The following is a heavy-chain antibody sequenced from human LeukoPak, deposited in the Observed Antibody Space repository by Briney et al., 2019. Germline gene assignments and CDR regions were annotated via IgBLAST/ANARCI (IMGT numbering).Heavy chain of an antibody. J-gene: IGHJ4*02. CDR2: IRSKAYGGTT. V-gene: IGHV3-49*04. D-gene: IGHD3-22*01. CDR1: GFTFGDYA. Sequence: GRSLRLSCTASGFTFGDYAMSWVRQAPGKGLEWVGFIRSKAYGGTTEYAASVKGRFTTSRDDSKSIAYLQMNSLKTEDTAVYYCTRGFYYYDSSTFDYWGQGTLVTVSS. CDR3: TRGFYYYDSSTFDY.